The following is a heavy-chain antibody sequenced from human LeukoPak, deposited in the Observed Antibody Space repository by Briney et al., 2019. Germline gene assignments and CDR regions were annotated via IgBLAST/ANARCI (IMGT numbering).Heavy chain of an antibody. CDR1: GGTFSSYA. D-gene: IGHD3-22*01. Sequence: SVKVSCKASGGTFSSYAISWVRQAPGQGLEWMGGIIPIFGTANYAQKFQGRVTITTDESTSTAYMELSSLRSEDTAVYYCARAPRDDSSSLHLKHWGQGTLVTVSS. CDR3: ARAPRDDSSSLHLKH. J-gene: IGHJ4*02. V-gene: IGHV1-69*05. CDR2: IIPIFGTA.